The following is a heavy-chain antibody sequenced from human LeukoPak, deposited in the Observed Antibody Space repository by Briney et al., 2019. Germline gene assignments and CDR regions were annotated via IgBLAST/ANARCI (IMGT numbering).Heavy chain of an antibody. V-gene: IGHV4-59*01. Sequence: SETLSLTCTVSGGSISSYYWSWIRQPPGRGLEWIGYIYYSGSTNYNPSLKSRVTISVDTSKNQFSLKLSSVTAADTAVYYCARGGDPTDWGQGTLVTVSS. D-gene: IGHD3-16*01. CDR2: IYYSGST. CDR1: GGSISSYY. J-gene: IGHJ4*02. CDR3: ARGGDPTD.